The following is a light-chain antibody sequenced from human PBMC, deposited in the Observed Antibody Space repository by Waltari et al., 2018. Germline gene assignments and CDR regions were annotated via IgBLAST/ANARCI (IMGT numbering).Light chain of an antibody. CDR3: QQYYNYPRT. Sequence: DIQMTQSPSTLSASVGYRVPITCRPSQSIDTWLAWYQQKPGKAPKLLIYRASSLQSGVPSGFSGSGSGTEFTLTISSLQPDDFATYYCQQYYNYPRTFGQGTKVEIK. CDR1: QSIDTW. J-gene: IGKJ1*01. V-gene: IGKV1-5*03. CDR2: RAS.